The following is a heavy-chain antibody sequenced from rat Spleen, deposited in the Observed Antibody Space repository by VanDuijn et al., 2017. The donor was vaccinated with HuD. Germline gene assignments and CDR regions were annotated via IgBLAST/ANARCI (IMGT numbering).Heavy chain of an antibody. CDR3: TRHNSGYFDD. Sequence: EVQLVESDGGLVQPGRSLKLSCAASGFTFSDYYMAWVRQAPTRGLEWVATISYDGSYTYYRDSVKGRFTISRDNAKGTLYLQMDSLRSEDTATYYCTRHNSGYFDDWGQGVMVTVSS. J-gene: IGHJ2*01. CDR2: ISYDGSYT. V-gene: IGHV5-29*01. D-gene: IGHD4-3*01. CDR1: GFTFSDYY.